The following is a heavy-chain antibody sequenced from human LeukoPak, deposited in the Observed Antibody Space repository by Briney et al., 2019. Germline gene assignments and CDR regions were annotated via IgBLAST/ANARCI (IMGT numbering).Heavy chain of an antibody. D-gene: IGHD3-10*01. CDR1: GFTFSSYA. V-gene: IGHV3-30*01. J-gene: IGHJ5*02. Sequence: GRSLRLSCAASGFTFSSYAMHWVRQAPGKGLEWVAVISYDGSNKYYADSVKGRFTISRDNSKNTLYLQMNSLRAEDTAVYYCAREYYYGSNWFGPWGQGTLVTVSS. CDR2: ISYDGSNK. CDR3: AREYYYGSNWFGP.